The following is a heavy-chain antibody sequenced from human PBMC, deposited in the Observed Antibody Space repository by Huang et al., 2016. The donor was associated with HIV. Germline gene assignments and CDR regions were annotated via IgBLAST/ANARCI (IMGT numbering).Heavy chain of an antibody. D-gene: IGHD2-15*01. V-gene: IGHV3-30*18. Sequence: QVQLVESGGGVVQPGTSLRLSCAASGFIFSNFGMQWVRQAPGKGLEWVAVISYDGRRDRYSDYVKGRFTISRDNDKNTLSLEMNRLRHDDTAVYYCAKESRWFSDFDQWGQGTLVTVSS. J-gene: IGHJ5*02. CDR3: AKESRWFSDFDQ. CDR1: GFIFSNFG. CDR2: ISYDGRRD.